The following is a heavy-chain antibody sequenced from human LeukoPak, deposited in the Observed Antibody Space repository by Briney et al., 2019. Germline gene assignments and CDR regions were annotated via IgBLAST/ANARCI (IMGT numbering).Heavy chain of an antibody. CDR2: IKQDGSEK. Sequence: PEGSLRLSCAASGLTFRSYWMSWVRQAPGKGLEWVANIKQDGSEKYYVDSVKGRFTISRDNAKSSLYLQMDSLRVEDTAVYYCARGYSSDYWGQGTLVTVSS. CDR1: GLTFRSYW. V-gene: IGHV3-7*01. D-gene: IGHD5-18*01. CDR3: ARGYSSDY. J-gene: IGHJ4*02.